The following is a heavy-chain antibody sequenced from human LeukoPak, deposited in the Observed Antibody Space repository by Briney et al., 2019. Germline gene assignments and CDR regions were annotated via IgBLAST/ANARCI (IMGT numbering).Heavy chain of an antibody. CDR3: ARDATYYSSSWYGLNDAFDI. V-gene: IGHV7-4-1*02. CDR1: GYTFTSYA. Sequence: ASVKVSCKASGYTFTSYAMNWVRQAPGQGLEWMGWINTNTGNPTYAQGFTGRFVFPLDTSVSTAYLQISSLKAEDTAVYYCARDATYYSSSWYGLNDAFDIWGQGTMVTVSS. D-gene: IGHD6-13*01. CDR2: INTNTGNP. J-gene: IGHJ3*02.